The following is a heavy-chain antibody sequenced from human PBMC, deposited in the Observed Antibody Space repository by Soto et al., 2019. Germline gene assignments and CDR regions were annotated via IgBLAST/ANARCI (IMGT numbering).Heavy chain of an antibody. V-gene: IGHV4-34*01. CDR1: GGSFSGYY. J-gene: IGHJ6*03. D-gene: IGHD3-3*01. Sequence: SETLSLTCAVYGGSFSGYYWSWIRQPPGKGLEWIGEINHSGSTNYNPSLKSRVTISVDTSKNQFSLKLSSVTAADTAVYYCARGYPRFFGGTQTQYYYYYMDVWGKGTKVTVSS. CDR3: ARGYPRFFGGTQTQYYYYYMDV. CDR2: INHSGST.